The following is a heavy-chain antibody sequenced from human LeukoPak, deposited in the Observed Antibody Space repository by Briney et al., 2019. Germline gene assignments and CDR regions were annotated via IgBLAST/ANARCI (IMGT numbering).Heavy chain of an antibody. V-gene: IGHV1-2*02. J-gene: IGHJ6*03. Sequence: ASLRLSCKASGYTFTSYYMRWVRQAPGQGLEWMGWINPNSSGTNYAKKVQGRVTMTRDTSISPAYMELSRLRSDDTAVYYCPRVGYGDYAYYYYHMHVWGKETTVTVPS. D-gene: IGHD4-17*01. CDR1: GYTFTSYY. CDR3: PRVGYGDYAYYYYHMHV. CDR2: INPNSSGT.